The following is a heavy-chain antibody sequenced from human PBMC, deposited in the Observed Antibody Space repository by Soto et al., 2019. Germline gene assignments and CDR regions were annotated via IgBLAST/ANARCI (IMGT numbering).Heavy chain of an antibody. V-gene: IGHV3-23*01. CDR3: AKGTLGFWSGALFDY. D-gene: IGHD3-3*01. Sequence: GGSLRLSCAASGFTFSSYAMSWVRQAPGKGLEWVSAISGSGGSTDYADSVKGRFTISRDNSENTLYLQMKSLRAEDTAVYYCAKGTLGFWSGALFDYWGQGTLVTVSS. J-gene: IGHJ4*02. CDR1: GFTFSSYA. CDR2: ISGSGGST.